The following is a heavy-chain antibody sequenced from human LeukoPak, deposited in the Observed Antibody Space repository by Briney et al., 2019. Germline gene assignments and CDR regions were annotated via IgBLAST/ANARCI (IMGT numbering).Heavy chain of an antibody. CDR1: GFTFSTYS. D-gene: IGHD6-13*01. J-gene: IGHJ4*02. Sequence: PGGSLRLSCAASGFTFSTYSMNWVRQAPGKGLEWVSAISGSGGSTYYADSVKGRFTISRDNSKNTLYLQMNSLRAEDTAVYYCAKHILYKAAAVGNYFDYWGQGTLVTVSS. CDR2: ISGSGGST. CDR3: AKHILYKAAAVGNYFDY. V-gene: IGHV3-23*01.